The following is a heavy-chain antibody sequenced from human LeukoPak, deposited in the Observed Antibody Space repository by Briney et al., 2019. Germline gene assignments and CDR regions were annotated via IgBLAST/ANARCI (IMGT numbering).Heavy chain of an antibody. Sequence: GGSLRLSCAASGFNFSSYAIHWVRQTPGKGLEWVAATSSDGNDKYYAASVKGRLTISRDNSKNTVYLQMHSLRAEDTAVYYCAKEIYDFWSPEYDYWGQGTLVSVSS. V-gene: IGHV3-30-3*01. J-gene: IGHJ4*02. D-gene: IGHD3-3*01. CDR1: GFNFSSYA. CDR3: AKEIYDFWSPEYDY. CDR2: TSSDGNDK.